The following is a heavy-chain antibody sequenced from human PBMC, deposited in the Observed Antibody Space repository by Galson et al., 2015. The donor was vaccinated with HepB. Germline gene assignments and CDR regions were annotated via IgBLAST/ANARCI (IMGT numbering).Heavy chain of an antibody. CDR3: ARAAPGTRNGLDI. J-gene: IGHJ3*02. CDR1: SCW. Sequence: SCWMHWVRQVPGKGLVWVSRVNTDGSSTNYADSVKGRFTISRDNANDTLYLQMNSLRAEETGVYYCARAAPGTRNGLDIWGQGTVVTVSS. CDR2: VNTDGSST. V-gene: IGHV3-74*01. D-gene: IGHD6-13*01.